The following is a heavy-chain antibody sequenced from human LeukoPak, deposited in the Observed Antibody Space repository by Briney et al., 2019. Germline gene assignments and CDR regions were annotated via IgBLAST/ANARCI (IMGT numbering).Heavy chain of an antibody. CDR1: GFTFSSHE. CDR3: ARDNAGTYFGFY. D-gene: IGHD1-26*01. CDR2: ITSSGSAI. J-gene: IGHJ4*02. V-gene: IGHV3-48*03. Sequence: PGGSLRLSCAASGFTFSSHEMNWVRQAPGEGLEWVSYITSSGSAIYYADSVKGRFTISRDNAKNSLYLQMNSLRAEDTAVYYCARDNAGTYFGFYWGQGTLVSVSS.